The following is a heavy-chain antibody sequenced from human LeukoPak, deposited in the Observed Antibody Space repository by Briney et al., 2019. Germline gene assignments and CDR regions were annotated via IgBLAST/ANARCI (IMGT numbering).Heavy chain of an antibody. J-gene: IGHJ4*02. Sequence: GGSLRLSCAASGFTFSSYGMSWIRQAPGKGLEWVSSIDKIGVGTYYADSVRGRFTISRDNSKNTLFLQMNSLRAEDSAVYYCAKDRLGAMMYFDFWGQGTLVTVSS. D-gene: IGHD1-26*01. CDR2: IDKIGVGT. CDR1: GFTFSSYG. V-gene: IGHV3-23*01. CDR3: AKDRLGAMMYFDF.